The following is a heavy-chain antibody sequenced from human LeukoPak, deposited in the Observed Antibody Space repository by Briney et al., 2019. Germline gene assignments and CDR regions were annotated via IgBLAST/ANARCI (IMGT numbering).Heavy chain of an antibody. V-gene: IGHV3-30-3*01. CDR3: ASGVFGYYFDY. J-gene: IGHJ4*02. CDR1: GFTFSSYA. CDR2: ISYDGSNK. Sequence: PGGSLRLSCAASGFTFSSYAMHWVRQAPGKGLEWVAVISYDGSNKYYADSVKGRFTISRDNSVNTLYLQMNSLRAEDTALYYCASGVFGYYFDYWGQGTLVTVSS. D-gene: IGHD3-16*01.